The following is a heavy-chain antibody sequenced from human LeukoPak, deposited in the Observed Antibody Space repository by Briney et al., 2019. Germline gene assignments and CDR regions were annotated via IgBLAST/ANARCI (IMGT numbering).Heavy chain of an antibody. V-gene: IGHV4-31*03. CDR3: ARDHMVRQPL. CDR1: GYSVSSGYY. J-gene: IGHJ4*02. Sequence: SETLSLTCTVSGYSVSSGYYWGWIRQHPGKGLEWIGYIYYSGSTYYNPSLKSRVTISVDTSKNQFSLKLSSVTAADTAVYYCARDHMVRQPLRGQGTLVTVSS. CDR2: IYYSGST. D-gene: IGHD3-10*01.